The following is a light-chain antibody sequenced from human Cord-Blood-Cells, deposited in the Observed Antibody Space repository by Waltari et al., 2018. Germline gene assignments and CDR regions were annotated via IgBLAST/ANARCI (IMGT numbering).Light chain of an antibody. Sequence: QTVVTQEPSFSVSPGGTVTPTCGLSSGSVSTLYYHSWYQQTPGQAPRTLIYSPNTRSSGVPDRFSGSILGNKAALTITGAQADDESDYYCVLYMGSGIWVFGGGTKLTVL. CDR2: SPN. CDR1: SGSVSTLYY. J-gene: IGLJ3*02. V-gene: IGLV8-61*01. CDR3: VLYMGSGIWV.